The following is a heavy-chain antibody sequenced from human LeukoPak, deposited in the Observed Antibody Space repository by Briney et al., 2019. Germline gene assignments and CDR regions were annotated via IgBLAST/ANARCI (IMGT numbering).Heavy chain of an antibody. CDR1: GGTFSNYA. Sequence: SVKVSCKASGGTFSNYAINWVRQAPGQGLGWMGGIIPIFGTANYAQKFQGRVTITADESTSTAYMELSSLRSEDTAVYYCARGDYYGSGSYSFLGYFDYWGQGTLVTVSS. V-gene: IGHV1-69*01. J-gene: IGHJ4*02. D-gene: IGHD3-10*01. CDR3: ARGDYYGSGSYSFLGYFDY. CDR2: IIPIFGTA.